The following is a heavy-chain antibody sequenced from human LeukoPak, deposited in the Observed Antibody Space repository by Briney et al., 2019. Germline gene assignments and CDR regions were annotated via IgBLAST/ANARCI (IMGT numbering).Heavy chain of an antibody. J-gene: IGHJ4*02. V-gene: IGHV4-34*01. CDR2: INHSGST. CDR1: GGSFSGYY. D-gene: IGHD4-23*01. CDR3: AREVDYGGTLDY. Sequence: PSETLSLTCAVYGGSFSGYYWSWIRQPPGKGLEWIGEINHSGSTNYNPSLKSRVTISVDTSKNQFSLKLSSVTAADTAVYYCAREVDYGGTLDYWGQGSLVIVSS.